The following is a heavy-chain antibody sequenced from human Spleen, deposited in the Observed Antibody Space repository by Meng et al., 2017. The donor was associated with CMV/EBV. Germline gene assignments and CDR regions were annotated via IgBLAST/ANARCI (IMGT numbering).Heavy chain of an antibody. CDR1: GVSIIGARYY. Sequence: GGSLRLSCTVSGVSIIGARYYWGWIRQPPGKGLEWIGNIYYGGSTYYTDSVEGRFTISRDNSKNTLYLQMDGLRAEDSAVYYCAKGLRDDSGTYYLYYFDSWGQGTLVTVSS. CDR2: IYYGGST. J-gene: IGHJ4*02. V-gene: IGHV3-53*01. CDR3: AKGLRDDSGTYYLYYFDS. D-gene: IGHD3-10*01.